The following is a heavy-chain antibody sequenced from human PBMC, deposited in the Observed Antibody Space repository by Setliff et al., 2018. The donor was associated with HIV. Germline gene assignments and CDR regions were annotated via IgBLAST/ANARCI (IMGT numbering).Heavy chain of an antibody. CDR1: GFTFTIYS. CDR3: ARGAATMAFDL. V-gene: IGHV3-48*01. Sequence: GESLKISCAASGFTFTIYSMDWVRLAPGKGLEWVSYITSSSSAIYYADSVKGRFTISRDDAKNSLYLQMNSLRAEDTAVYYCARGAATMAFDLWGQGTMVTV. D-gene: IGHD6-25*01. CDR2: ITSSSSAI. J-gene: IGHJ3*01.